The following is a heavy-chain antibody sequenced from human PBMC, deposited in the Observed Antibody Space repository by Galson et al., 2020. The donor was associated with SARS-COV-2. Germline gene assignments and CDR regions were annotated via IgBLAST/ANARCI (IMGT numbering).Heavy chain of an antibody. CDR3: ARGRTYCDSGAWPPRDH. V-gene: IGHV4-34*01. D-gene: IGHD3-16*01. CDR2: INHSGST. Sequence: SETLSLTCAASGESFSGYSWTWVRQSPGKGLEWLGEINHSGSTYSNPSPKSRVTITTDPSRNHFSLNVTLVTAADTAMYYCARGRTYCDSGAWPPRDHWGQGILVTVCS. CDR1: GESFSGYS. J-gene: IGHJ4*02.